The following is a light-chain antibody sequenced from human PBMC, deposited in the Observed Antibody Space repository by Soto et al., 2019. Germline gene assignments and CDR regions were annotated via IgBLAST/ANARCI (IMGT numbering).Light chain of an antibody. J-gene: IGKJ4*01. V-gene: IGKV1-39*01. CDR1: QSISAY. Sequence: DIQMTQSPSSLSASVGDRVTITCRASQSISAYLNWFQHKPGRAPKLLIYGATSLQSGVPSRFSGSGSGTDFTLTISSLQPEDFAAYYCQQTYSTPLTFGGGTKLEIK. CDR3: QQTYSTPLT. CDR2: GAT.